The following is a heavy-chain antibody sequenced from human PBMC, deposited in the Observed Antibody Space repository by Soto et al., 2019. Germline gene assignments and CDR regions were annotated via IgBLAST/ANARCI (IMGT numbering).Heavy chain of an antibody. CDR3: AKADCSSTSCYTDPDAFDI. Sequence: EVQLLESGGGLVQPGGSLRRSCAASGFTFSSYAMSWVRQAPGKGLEWVSAISGSGGSTYYADSVKGRFTISRDNSKNTLYLQMNSLRAEDTAVYYCAKADCSSTSCYTDPDAFDIWGQGTMVTVSS. J-gene: IGHJ3*02. CDR2: ISGSGGST. D-gene: IGHD2-2*02. V-gene: IGHV3-23*01. CDR1: GFTFSSYA.